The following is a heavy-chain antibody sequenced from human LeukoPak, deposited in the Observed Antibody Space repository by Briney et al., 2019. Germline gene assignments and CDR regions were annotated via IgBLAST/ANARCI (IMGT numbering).Heavy chain of an antibody. D-gene: IGHD2-2*02. CDR2: ISYDGSNK. V-gene: IGHV3-30-3*01. CDR3: AKDLGRIGSHRYCSITNCYNAFDI. J-gene: IGHJ3*02. CDR1: GFTFSSYA. Sequence: GGSLRLSCAASGFTFSSYAMHWVRQAPGKGLEWVAVISYDGSNKYYADSVKGRFTISRDNSKNTLYLQMNSLRAEDTAVYYCAKDLGRIGSHRYCSITNCYNAFDIWGQGTMVTVSS.